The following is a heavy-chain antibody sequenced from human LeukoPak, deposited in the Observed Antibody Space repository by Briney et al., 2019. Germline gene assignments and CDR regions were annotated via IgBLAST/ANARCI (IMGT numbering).Heavy chain of an antibody. V-gene: IGHV4-59*01. CDR2: IYYSGST. J-gene: IGHJ3*02. D-gene: IGHD3-22*01. CDR1: GGSISSYY. CDR3: ARGGRGYYDSSGYYLGTNDAFDI. Sequence: TSETLSLTCTVSGGSISSYYWSWIRQPPGKGLEWIGYIYYSGSTNYNPSLKSRVTISVDTSKNQFSLKLSSVTAADTAVYYCARGGRGYYDSSGYYLGTNDAFDIWGQGTMVTVSS.